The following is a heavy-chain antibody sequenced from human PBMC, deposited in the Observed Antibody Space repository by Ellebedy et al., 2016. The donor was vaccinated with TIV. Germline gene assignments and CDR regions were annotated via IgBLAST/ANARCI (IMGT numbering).Heavy chain of an antibody. V-gene: IGHV3-30*02. CDR1: GFTFSSYG. Sequence: PGGSLRLSCAASGFTFSSYGMHWVRQAPGKGLEWVAFIRYDGSNKYYADSVKGRFTISRDNSKNTLYLQMNSLRAEDTAVYYCTIGSSGWYGGEFDYWGQGTLVTVSS. J-gene: IGHJ4*02. CDR2: IRYDGSNK. D-gene: IGHD6-19*01. CDR3: TIGSSGWYGGEFDY.